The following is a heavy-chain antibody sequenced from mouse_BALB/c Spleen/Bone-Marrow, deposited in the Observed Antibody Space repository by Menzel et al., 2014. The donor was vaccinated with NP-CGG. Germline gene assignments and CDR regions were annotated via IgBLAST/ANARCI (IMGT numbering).Heavy chain of an antibody. CDR2: INPSTGYA. CDR1: GYTSTRNW. Sequence: QVQLKESGAELAKPGASVKMSCKASGYTSTRNWIERVKQRPGQGLERIGYINPSTGYAEYNQKFKDKATLTADKSSSTAYMQLSSLTSEDSAVYYCARGYYGSSLVYWGQGTLVTVSA. J-gene: IGHJ3*01. CDR3: ARGYYGSSLVY. D-gene: IGHD1-1*01. V-gene: IGHV1-7*01.